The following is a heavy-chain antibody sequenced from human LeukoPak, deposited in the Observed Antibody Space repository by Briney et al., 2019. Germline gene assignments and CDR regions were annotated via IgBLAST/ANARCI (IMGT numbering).Heavy chain of an antibody. CDR2: ISSGSTYM. CDR1: GFTFSSYS. V-gene: IGHV3-21*01. D-gene: IGHD6-6*01. Sequence: GSLRLSCAASGFTFSSYSMNWVRQAPGKGLEWVSSISSGSTYMYYADSVKGRFTISRDNAQNSKYLQMNSLRAEDTAVYYCGRVGGRSKAAKGDAFDIWGQGTMVTVSS. CDR3: GRVGGRSKAAKGDAFDI. J-gene: IGHJ3*02.